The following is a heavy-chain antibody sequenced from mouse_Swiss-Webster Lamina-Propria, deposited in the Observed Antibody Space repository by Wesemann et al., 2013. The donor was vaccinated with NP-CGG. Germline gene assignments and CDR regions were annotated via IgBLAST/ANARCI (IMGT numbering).Heavy chain of an antibody. Sequence: QVQLQQPGAELVKPGASVKMSCKASGYTFTSYNMHWVKQTPGQGLEWIGAIYPGNGDTSYNQKFKGKATLTADKSSSTAYMQLSSLTSEDSAVYYCARWGYYGYVNYWYFDVWGAGTTVTVSS. CDR3: ARWGYYGYVNYWYFDV. V-gene: IGHV1-12*01. D-gene: IGHD1-2*01. J-gene: IGHJ1*01. CDR2: IYPGNGDT. CDR1: GYTFTSYN.